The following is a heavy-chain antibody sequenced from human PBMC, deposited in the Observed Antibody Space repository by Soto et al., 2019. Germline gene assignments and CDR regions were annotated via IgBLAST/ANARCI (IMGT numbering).Heavy chain of an antibody. J-gene: IGHJ4*02. CDR1: GYRFTTYG. D-gene: IGHD3-16*01. V-gene: IGHV1-18*01. CDR3: ARVRFGDPFDF. Sequence: ASVRVSCKVSGYRFTTYGINWVRQAPGQGLEWVGWFNPDNQNTNYAQKFQDRASLTTDSSTNTAYMELRDLRSDDTAVYYCARVRFGDPFDFWGQGSLVTVSS. CDR2: FNPDNQNT.